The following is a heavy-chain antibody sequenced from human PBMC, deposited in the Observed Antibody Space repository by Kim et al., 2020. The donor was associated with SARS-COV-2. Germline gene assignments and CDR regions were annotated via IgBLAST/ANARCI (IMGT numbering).Heavy chain of an antibody. V-gene: IGHV5-51*01. D-gene: IGHD4-4*01. Sequence: GESLKISCKGSGYSFTSYWIGWVRQMPGKGLEWMGIIYPGDSDTRYSPSFQGQVTISADKSISTAYLQWSSLKASDTAMYYCARHGGTVENYYYYGMDVWGQGTTVTVSS. CDR3: ARHGGTVENYYYYGMDV. J-gene: IGHJ6*02. CDR2: IYPGDSDT. CDR1: GYSFTSYW.